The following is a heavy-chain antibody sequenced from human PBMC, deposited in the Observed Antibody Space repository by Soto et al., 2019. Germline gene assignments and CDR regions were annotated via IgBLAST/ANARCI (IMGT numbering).Heavy chain of an antibody. CDR1: GGSISSGDYY. D-gene: IGHD3-3*01. CDR3: AREFVYDFWSGYHPRYFDY. Sequence: TSETLSLTCTVSGGSISSGDYYWSWIRQPPGKGLEWIGYIYYSGSTYYNPSLKSRVTISVDTSKNQFSLKLSSVTAADTAVYYCAREFVYDFWSGYHPRYFDYWGQGTLVTVSS. J-gene: IGHJ4*02. V-gene: IGHV4-30-4*01. CDR2: IYYSGST.